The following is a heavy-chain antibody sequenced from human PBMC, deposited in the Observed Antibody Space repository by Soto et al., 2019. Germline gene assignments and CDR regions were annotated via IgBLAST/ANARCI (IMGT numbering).Heavy chain of an antibody. CDR1: QFIFDKYD. J-gene: IGHJ5*02. V-gene: IGHV3-13*01. CDR3: VRGRSNEYKSTHPPIFDP. CDR2: IGTLGDK. D-gene: IGHD1-20*01. Sequence: PGGSLRLSCAASQFIFDKYDMHWVRQATGKGLEWVSGIGTLGDKYYSASVRGRFTIIRENAKNSVHLQMNALTDGDTGLYYCVRGRSNEYKSTHPPIFDPSGQGTLVTVPS.